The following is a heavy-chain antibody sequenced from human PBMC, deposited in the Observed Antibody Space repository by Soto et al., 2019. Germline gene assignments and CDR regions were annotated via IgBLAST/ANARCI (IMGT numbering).Heavy chain of an antibody. CDR1: GFTFSNYG. CDR3: AKEEGFQWNYGFDY. J-gene: IGHJ4*02. D-gene: IGHD1-7*01. V-gene: IGHV3-30*18. Sequence: QVQLVESGGGVVQPGRSLRLSCAASGFTFSNYGMHWVRQAPGKGLEWVAVISYDGNKKYYADSVKGRFTISRDNSKNTLYLQMDSLRAEDTAVFYCAKEEGFQWNYGFDYWGQGTLVTVSS. CDR2: ISYDGNKK.